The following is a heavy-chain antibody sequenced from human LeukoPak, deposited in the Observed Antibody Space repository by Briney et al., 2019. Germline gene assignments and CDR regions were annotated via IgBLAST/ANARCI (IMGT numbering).Heavy chain of an antibody. Sequence: GGSLRLSCAASGFTFSSYEMNWVRQAPGKGLEWISYISSGGSTVYYADSVKGRFTISRDNAKNSLYLQMNSLRAEDTAVYYCARALLSRARPYYYGMDVWGQGTTATVSS. J-gene: IGHJ6*02. D-gene: IGHD2/OR15-2a*01. CDR2: ISSGGSTV. CDR1: GFTFSSYE. CDR3: ARALLSRARPYYYGMDV. V-gene: IGHV3-48*03.